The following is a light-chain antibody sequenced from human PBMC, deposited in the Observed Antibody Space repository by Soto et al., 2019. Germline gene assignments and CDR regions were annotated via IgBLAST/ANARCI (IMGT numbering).Light chain of an antibody. CDR3: QQRSNWPLT. J-gene: IGKJ4*01. CDR2: DAS. V-gene: IGKV3-11*01. Sequence: EIVLTQSQATLSLSPGERATLSCRASQSVSSYLAWYQQKPGQAPRLLIYDASSRATGIPARFSGSGSGTDFTLTISSLEPEDFAVYYCQQRSNWPLTFGGGTKVDIK. CDR1: QSVSSY.